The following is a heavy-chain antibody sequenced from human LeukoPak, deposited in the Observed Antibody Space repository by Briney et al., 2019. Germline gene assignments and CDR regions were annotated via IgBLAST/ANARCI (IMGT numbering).Heavy chain of an antibody. D-gene: IGHD3-10*01. V-gene: IGHV4-30-2*01. J-gene: IGHJ5*02. CDR2: IYHGGST. CDR1: GGSISSGGYS. Sequence: SETLSLTCAVSGGSISSGGYSWSWIRQPPGRGLEWIGYIYHGGSTYYNPSLKSRVTISVDRSENQFSLKLSSVTAADTAVYYCARSSRGVISWFDPWGQGTLVTVSS. CDR3: ARSSRGVISWFDP.